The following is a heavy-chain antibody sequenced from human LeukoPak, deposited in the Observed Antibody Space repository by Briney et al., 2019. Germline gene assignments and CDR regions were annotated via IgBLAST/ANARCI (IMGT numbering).Heavy chain of an antibody. CDR1: GYTLTELS. D-gene: IGHD5-24*01. CDR3: ATGERWLINWFDP. V-gene: IGHV1-24*01. J-gene: IGHJ5*02. Sequence: ASVKVSCKVSGYTLTELSMHWVRQAPGKGREWMGGFDPEDGETIYAQKFQGRVTMTEDTSTDTAYMELSSLRSEDTAVYYCATGERWLINWFDPWGQGTLVTVSS. CDR2: FDPEDGET.